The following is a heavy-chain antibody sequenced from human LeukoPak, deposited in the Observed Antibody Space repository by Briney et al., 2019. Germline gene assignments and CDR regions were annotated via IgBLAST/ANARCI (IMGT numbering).Heavy chain of an antibody. CDR2: IYPGDSDT. CDR3: ARGSSGSYSRWWYFDL. Sequence: KPGGSLKISCKGSGYSFTSYWIGWVRQMPGKGLEWMGIIYPGDSDTRYSPSFQGQVTISADKSISTAYLQWSSLKASDTAMYYCARGSSGSYSRWWYFDLWGRGTLVTVSS. CDR1: GYSFTSYW. V-gene: IGHV5-51*01. D-gene: IGHD3-10*01. J-gene: IGHJ2*01.